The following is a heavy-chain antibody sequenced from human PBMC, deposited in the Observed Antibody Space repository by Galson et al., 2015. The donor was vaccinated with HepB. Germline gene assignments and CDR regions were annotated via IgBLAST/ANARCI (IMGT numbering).Heavy chain of an antibody. Sequence: ETLSLTCAVYGGSFSGYYWSWIRQPPGKGLEWIGEINHSGSTNYNPSLKSRVTISVDTSKNQFSLKLSSVTAADTAVYYCARKAGDCGGDCYENWFDPWGQGTLVTVSS. CDR2: INHSGST. V-gene: IGHV4-34*01. J-gene: IGHJ5*02. D-gene: IGHD2-21*02. CDR1: GGSFSGYY. CDR3: ARKAGDCGGDCYENWFDP.